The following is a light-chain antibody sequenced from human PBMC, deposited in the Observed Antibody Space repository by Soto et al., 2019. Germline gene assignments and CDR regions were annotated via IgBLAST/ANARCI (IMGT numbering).Light chain of an antibody. CDR1: QSVSSSY. Sequence: EIVLTQSPGTLSLSQGERATLSCRASQSVSSSYLAWYQQKPGQAPRPLIYGASSRAIGIPDRFSGSGSGTDFTLTISRLEPEDFAVDYCQQYGSSPWTFGQGTKVEIK. CDR3: QQYGSSPWT. J-gene: IGKJ1*01. V-gene: IGKV3-20*01. CDR2: GAS.